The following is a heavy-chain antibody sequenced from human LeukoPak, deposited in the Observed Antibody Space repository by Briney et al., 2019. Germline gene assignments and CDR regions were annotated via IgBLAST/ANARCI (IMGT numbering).Heavy chain of an antibody. V-gene: IGHV4-31*03. CDR1: GGSVSSGNYY. Sequence: SSETLSLTCTVSGGSVSSGNYYWSWIRQHPGQGLEWIGYIYYTGVTSYNPSLKSRVTTSVDTSMNQVSLKLSSLTAADTAVYYCAASSGVTLGRFWGQGTPVTVSS. D-gene: IGHD3-16*01. CDR2: IYYTGVT. CDR3: AASSGVTLGRF. J-gene: IGHJ4*02.